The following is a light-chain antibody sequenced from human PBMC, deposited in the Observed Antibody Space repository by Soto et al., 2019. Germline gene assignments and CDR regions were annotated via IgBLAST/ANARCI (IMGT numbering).Light chain of an antibody. CDR1: SSDVGNSNG. J-gene: IGLJ1*01. CDR2: DVN. V-gene: IGLV2-18*02. CDR3: SSYTSSSTYV. Sequence: QSVLTQPPSVSGSPGQSVAISCTGTSSDVGNSNGVSWYHQPPGTAPKLMICDVNNRPSGVPDRFSGSKSGNTASLTISGLQAEDEGDYYCSSYTSSSTYVFGTGTKVTVL.